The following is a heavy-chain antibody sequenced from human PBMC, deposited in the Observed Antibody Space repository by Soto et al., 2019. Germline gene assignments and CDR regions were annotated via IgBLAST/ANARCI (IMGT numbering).Heavy chain of an antibody. CDR1: GGSFSGYY. V-gene: IGHV4-34*01. D-gene: IGHD3-10*01. CDR2: INHSGST. J-gene: IGHJ4*02. CDR3: ARGRMVRGVFFY. Sequence: SETLSLTCAVYGGSFSGYYWSWIRQPPGKGLEWIGEINHSGSTNYNPSLKSRVTISVDTSKNQFSLKLSSVTAADTAVYYCARGRMVRGVFFYWGQGTLVTVSS.